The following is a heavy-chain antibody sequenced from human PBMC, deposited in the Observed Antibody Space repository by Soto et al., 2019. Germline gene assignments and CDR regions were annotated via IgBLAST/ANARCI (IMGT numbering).Heavy chain of an antibody. CDR1: GFTFSSYA. CDR2: ISYDGSNK. D-gene: IGHD3-22*01. CDR3: ASQPGYYYDSSGYFDY. Sequence: TGGSLRLSCAASGFTFSSYAMHWVRQAPGKGLEWVAVISYDGSNKYYADSVKGRFTISRDNSKNTLYLQMNSLRAEDTAVYYCASQPGYYYDSSGYFDYWGQGTLVTVS. J-gene: IGHJ4*02. V-gene: IGHV3-30-3*01.